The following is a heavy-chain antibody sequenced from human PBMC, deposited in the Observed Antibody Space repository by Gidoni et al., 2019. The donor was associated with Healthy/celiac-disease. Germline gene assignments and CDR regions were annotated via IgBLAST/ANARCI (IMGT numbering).Heavy chain of an antibody. CDR2: INHSGST. D-gene: IGHD5-12*01. V-gene: IGHV4-34*01. CDR3: ARGGIYGPDAFDI. J-gene: IGHJ3*02. CDR1: GGSFSGYY. Sequence: QVQLQQWGAGLLKPSETLSLTCAVHGGSFSGYYWSWIRQPPGKGLEWIGEINHSGSTNYNPSLKSRVTISVDTSKNQFSLKLSSVTAADTAVYYCARGGIYGPDAFDIWGQGTMVTVSS.